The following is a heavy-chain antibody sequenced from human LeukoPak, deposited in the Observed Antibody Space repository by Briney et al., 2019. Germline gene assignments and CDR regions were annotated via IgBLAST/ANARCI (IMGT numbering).Heavy chain of an antibody. CDR2: IRYDGSNK. Sequence: GGSLRLSCAASGFTFSSYEMNWVRQAPGKGLEWVAFIRYDGSNKYYADSVKGRFTISRDNSKNTLYLQMNSLRAEDTAVYYCAKEVGYGSGSYYRSPGDYWGQGTLVTVSS. V-gene: IGHV3-30*02. CDR3: AKEVGYGSGSYYRSPGDY. D-gene: IGHD3-10*01. J-gene: IGHJ4*02. CDR1: GFTFSSYE.